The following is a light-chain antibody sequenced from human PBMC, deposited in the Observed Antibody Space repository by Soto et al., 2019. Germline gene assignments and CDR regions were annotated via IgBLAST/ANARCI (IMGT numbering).Light chain of an antibody. CDR3: QQYNTWPLT. CDR1: QSVSSN. V-gene: IGKV3-15*01. CDR2: DAS. J-gene: IGKJ3*01. Sequence: EAVMTQSPATLSVSPGERPTLSCRASQSVSSNLAWYQQKPGQAPRLLIYDASTRATGIPARFSGSGSGTAFTLTISSLQSEDFAFYYCQQYNTWPLTFGPGTKVDI.